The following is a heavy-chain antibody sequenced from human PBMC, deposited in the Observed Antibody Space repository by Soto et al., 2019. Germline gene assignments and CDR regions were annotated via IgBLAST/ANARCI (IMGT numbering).Heavy chain of an antibody. CDR1: GYTLTGLS. CDR2: FDPEDGET. V-gene: IGHV1-24*01. CDR3: ATGSGSLGYYGMDV. Sequence: GASVKVSCKVSGYTLTGLSMHWVRQAPGKGLEWMGGFDPEDGETIYAQKFQGRVTMTEDTSTDTAYMELSSLRSEDTAGYYCATGSGSLGYYGMDVWGQGTTVTVSS. D-gene: IGHD3-10*01. J-gene: IGHJ6*02.